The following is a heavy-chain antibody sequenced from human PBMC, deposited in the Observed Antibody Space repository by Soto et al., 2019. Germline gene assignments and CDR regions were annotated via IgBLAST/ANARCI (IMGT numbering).Heavy chain of an antibody. CDR1: AFTLRSYG. D-gene: IGHD6-13*01. CDR2: ISHVGGNK. Sequence: QVQLVESGGGAVQPGRSLRLSCTASAFTLRSYGMHWVRQAPGKGLEWVAVISHVGGNKYYADSVRGRFTISRDNSKNMIYLQMNSLRAEDTAVYYCAKDPASAAGTFFDYYYYMDVWGKGTTVTVSS. J-gene: IGHJ6*03. V-gene: IGHV3-30*18. CDR3: AKDPASAAGTFFDYYYYMDV.